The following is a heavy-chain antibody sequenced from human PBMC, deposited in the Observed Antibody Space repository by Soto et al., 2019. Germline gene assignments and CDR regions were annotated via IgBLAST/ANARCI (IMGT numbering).Heavy chain of an antibody. D-gene: IGHD3-10*01. J-gene: IGHJ4*02. CDR2: ISWNSGSI. Sequence: DVQLVESGGGLVQPGRSLRLSCAASGFTFDDYAMHWVRQAPGKGLEWVSGISWNSGSIGYADSVKGRFTSSRDNAKNYLYMPMNSLRAEHTALYYCAKDLRYGSGSLLFVYWGQGTLVTVSS. CDR3: AKDLRYGSGSLLFVY. CDR1: GFTFDDYA. V-gene: IGHV3-9*01.